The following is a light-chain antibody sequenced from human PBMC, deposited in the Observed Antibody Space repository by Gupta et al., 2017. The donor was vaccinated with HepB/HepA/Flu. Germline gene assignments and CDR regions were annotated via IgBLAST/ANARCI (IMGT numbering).Light chain of an antibody. Sequence: EVLLTQSPATLSLSTGERATLSCNSSLDINKDLAWYQQKGGQAPRLLIYGASRRVTGIPDRFSGSGSGTHFALTVSSLDPEDFAVYFCQHRTNWPPYTFGQGTRLEI. CDR3: QHRTNWPPYT. CDR1: LDINKD. V-gene: IGKV3-11*01. CDR2: GAS. J-gene: IGKJ2*01.